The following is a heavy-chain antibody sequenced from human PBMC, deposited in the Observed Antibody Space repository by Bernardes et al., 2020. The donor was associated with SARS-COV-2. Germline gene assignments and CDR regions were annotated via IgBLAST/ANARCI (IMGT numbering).Heavy chain of an antibody. CDR2: IKQDGSEK. V-gene: IGHV3-7*01. CDR1: GFTFRSYW. CDR3: ARAVRVRIAVPVHYFDY. J-gene: IGHJ4*02. D-gene: IGHD6-19*01. Sequence: VGSLSLSCAASGFTFRSYWMSWVRQAPGKGLEWVANIKQDGSEKYYVDSVKGRFTISRDNAKNSLYLQMNSLRAEDTAVYYCARAVRVRIAVPVHYFDYWGQGTLVTVSS.